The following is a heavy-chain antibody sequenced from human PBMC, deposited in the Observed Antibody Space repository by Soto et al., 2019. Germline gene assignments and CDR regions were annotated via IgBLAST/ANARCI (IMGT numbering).Heavy chain of an antibody. D-gene: IGHD4-17*01. V-gene: IGHV3-48*01. CDR3: ARATTGRAIDY. CDR2: ISSSSSTI. J-gene: IGHJ4*02. CDR1: GFTFSSYS. Sequence: GGSLRLSCAASGFTFSSYSMNWVRQAPGKGLEWVSYISSSSSTIYYADSVKGRFTISRDNAKNSLYLQMNSLRAEDTAVYYCARATTGRAIDYWGQGTLVTVSS.